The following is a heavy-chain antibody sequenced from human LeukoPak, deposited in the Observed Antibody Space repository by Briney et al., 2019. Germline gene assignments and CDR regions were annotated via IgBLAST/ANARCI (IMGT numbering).Heavy chain of an antibody. CDR3: AKAGSNWGYFDY. CDR2: IWYDGTNK. CDR1: GFTFNNYG. D-gene: IGHD7-27*01. V-gene: IGHV3-33*06. Sequence: GGSLRLSCAASGFTFNNYGMHWVRQAPGKGLEWVALIWYDGTNKYYGDSVKGRFTISRDNSKNTLYLQMNSLRAEDTAVYYCAKAGSNWGYFDYWGQGTLVTVSS. J-gene: IGHJ4*02.